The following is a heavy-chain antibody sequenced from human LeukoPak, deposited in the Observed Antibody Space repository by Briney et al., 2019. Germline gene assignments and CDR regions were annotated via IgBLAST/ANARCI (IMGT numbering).Heavy chain of an antibody. V-gene: IGHV4-59*01. CDR2: IYYSGST. D-gene: IGHD2-15*01. J-gene: IGHJ4*02. Sequence: PSETLSLTCTVSGGSISSYYWSWIRQPPGKGLEWIGYIYYSGSTNYNPSLKSRVTISVDTSKNQFSPKLSSVTAADTAVYYCARGYCSGGSCWRWEYLDYWGQGTLVTVSS. CDR1: GGSISSYY. CDR3: ARGYCSGGSCWRWEYLDY.